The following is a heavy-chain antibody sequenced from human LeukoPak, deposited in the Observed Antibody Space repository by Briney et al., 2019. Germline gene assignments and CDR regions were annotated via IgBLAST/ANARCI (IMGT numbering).Heavy chain of an antibody. CDR3: AKDRMGRTAIYGMDV. J-gene: IGHJ6*02. Sequence: PGGSLRLSCAASGFTFDDYAMHWVRQAPGKGLEWVSLISWDGGSTYYADSVKGRFTISRDNSKNSLYLQMNSLRAEDTALYYCAKDRMGRTAIYGMDVWGQGTTVTVSS. V-gene: IGHV3-43D*03. D-gene: IGHD1-26*01. CDR2: ISWDGGST. CDR1: GFTFDDYA.